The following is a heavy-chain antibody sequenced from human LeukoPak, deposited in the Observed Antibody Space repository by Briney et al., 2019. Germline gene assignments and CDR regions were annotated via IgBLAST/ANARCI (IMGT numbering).Heavy chain of an antibody. Sequence: GGSLRLSCAASGFTFSRYSMNWVRQAPGKGLEWVSSISTGSSYIYYADSVKGRFTISRDNSKNTLYLQMNSLRAEDTAVYYCAKDVGSNYWGQGTLVTVSS. CDR1: GFTFSRYS. J-gene: IGHJ4*02. D-gene: IGHD3-10*01. V-gene: IGHV3-21*04. CDR2: ISTGSSYI. CDR3: AKDVGSNY.